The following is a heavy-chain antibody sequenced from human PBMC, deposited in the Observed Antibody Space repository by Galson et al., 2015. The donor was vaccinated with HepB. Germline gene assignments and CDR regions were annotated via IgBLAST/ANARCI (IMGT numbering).Heavy chain of an antibody. CDR1: GGTFSSYA. Sequence: SVKVSCKASGGTFSSYAISWVRQAPGQGLEWMGGIIPIFGTANYAQKFQGRVTITADESTSTAYMELSSLRSEDTAVYYCARERRGYSNYEKAFDYWGQGTLVTVSS. CDR3: ARERRGYSNYEKAFDY. V-gene: IGHV1-69*13. CDR2: IIPIFGTA. D-gene: IGHD4-11*01. J-gene: IGHJ4*02.